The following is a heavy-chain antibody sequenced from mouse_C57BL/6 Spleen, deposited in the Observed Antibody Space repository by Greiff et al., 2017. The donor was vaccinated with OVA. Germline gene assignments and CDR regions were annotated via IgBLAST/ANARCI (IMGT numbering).Heavy chain of an antibody. D-gene: IGHD2-3*01. J-gene: IGHJ4*01. CDR3: ARDGYYEE. Sequence: QVQLQQPGAELVRPGTSVKLSCKASGYTFTSYWMHWVKQRPGQGLEWIGVIDPSDSYTNYNQKFKGKATLTVDTSSSTAYMQLSSLTSEDSAVYDCARDGYYEEWGQGTSVTVSS. CDR2: IDPSDSYT. CDR1: GYTFTSYW. V-gene: IGHV1-59*01.